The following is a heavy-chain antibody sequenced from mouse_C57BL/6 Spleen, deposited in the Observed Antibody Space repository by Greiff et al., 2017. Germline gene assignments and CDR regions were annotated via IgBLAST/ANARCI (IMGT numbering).Heavy chain of an antibody. CDR1: GFTFSSYA. Sequence: EVQGVESGGGLVKPGGSLKLSCAASGFTFSSYAMSWVRQTPEKRLEWVATISDGGSYTYYPDNVKGRFTISRDNAKNNLYLQMSHLKSEDTAMYYCAREDDYGGMDYWGQGTSVTVSS. CDR3: AREDDYGGMDY. J-gene: IGHJ4*01. CDR2: ISDGGSYT. V-gene: IGHV5-4*01.